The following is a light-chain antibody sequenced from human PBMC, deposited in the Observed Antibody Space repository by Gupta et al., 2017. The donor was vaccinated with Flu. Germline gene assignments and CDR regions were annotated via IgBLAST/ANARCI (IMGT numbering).Light chain of an antibody. CDR1: QSVSGC. Sequence: DIQMTQSPSTLSASVGDRVTITCRASQSVSGCLAWYQQKPGKAPNLLIYKASSLESGVPPRFSGSGSATEFTLTITNLQPEDFATYYCQQCGSYSTFGQGTKVE. CDR2: KAS. CDR3: QQCGSYST. V-gene: IGKV1-5*03. J-gene: IGKJ1*01.